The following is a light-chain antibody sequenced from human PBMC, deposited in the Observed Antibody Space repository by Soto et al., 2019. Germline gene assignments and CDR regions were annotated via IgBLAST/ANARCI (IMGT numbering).Light chain of an antibody. J-gene: IGLJ3*02. V-gene: IGLV1-40*01. CDR2: GNS. CDR3: QSYDSCLPAL. CDR1: SSNIGAGYD. Sequence: QSVLTQPPSVSGAPGQRVTISCTGSSSNIGAGYDVHWYQQLPGTAPKLLIYGNSNRPSGVPDRFSGSTSGTSASLAITGLLAEDEADYYCQSYDSCLPALFGGGTKVTVL.